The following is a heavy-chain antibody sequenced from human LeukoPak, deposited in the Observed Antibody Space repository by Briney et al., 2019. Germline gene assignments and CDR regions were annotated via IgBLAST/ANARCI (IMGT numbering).Heavy chain of an antibody. CDR1: GYTFTSYG. CDR2: ISAYNGNT. Sequence: ASVEVSGKASGYTFTSYGISWVRQAPGQGLEWMGWISAYNGNTNYAQKLQGRVTMTTDTSTSTAYMELRSLRSDDTAVYYCASGVAAAANFDYWGQGTLVTVSS. V-gene: IGHV1-18*01. CDR3: ASGVAAAANFDY. J-gene: IGHJ4*02. D-gene: IGHD6-13*01.